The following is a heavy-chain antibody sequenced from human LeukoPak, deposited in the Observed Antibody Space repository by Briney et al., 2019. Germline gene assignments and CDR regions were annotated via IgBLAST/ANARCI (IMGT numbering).Heavy chain of an antibody. CDR1: GFTFSSYA. J-gene: IGHJ4*02. Sequence: GGSLRLSCAASGFTFSSYAMPWVRQAPGKGLEWVAVISYDGSNKYYADSVKGRFTISRDNSKNTLYLQMNSLRAEDTAVYYCARDGSYYYDSTPDYWGQGTLVTVSS. D-gene: IGHD3-22*01. CDR2: ISYDGSNK. V-gene: IGHV3-30-3*01. CDR3: ARDGSYYYDSTPDY.